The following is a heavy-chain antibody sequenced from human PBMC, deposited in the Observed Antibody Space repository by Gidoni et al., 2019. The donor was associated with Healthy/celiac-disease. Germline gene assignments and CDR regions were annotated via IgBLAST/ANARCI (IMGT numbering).Heavy chain of an antibody. Sequence: QVQLQESGPGLVKPSETLSLTCTVSGGSIRSYYWSWIRQPAGKGLEWIGRIYTSGSTNYNPSLKSRVTMSVDTSKHQFSLKLSSVTAADTAVYYCARGGYSYGYGIFSSLFDYWGQGTLVTVSS. V-gene: IGHV4-4*07. CDR3: ARGGYSYGYGIFSSLFDY. CDR1: GGSIRSYY. J-gene: IGHJ4*02. CDR2: IYTSGST. D-gene: IGHD5-18*01.